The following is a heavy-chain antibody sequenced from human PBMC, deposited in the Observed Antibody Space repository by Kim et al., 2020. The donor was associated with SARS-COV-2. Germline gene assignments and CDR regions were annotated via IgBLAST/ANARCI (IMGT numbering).Heavy chain of an antibody. Sequence: GSTDVTDYGKGRFTIPRDNSTNPMYLQMNSRGAEDTAVYYCAKADGDYDTADYFDYWGQGTLATVSS. V-gene: IGHV3-23*01. CDR2: GST. D-gene: IGHD4-17*01. CDR3: AKADGDYDTADYFDY. J-gene: IGHJ4*02.